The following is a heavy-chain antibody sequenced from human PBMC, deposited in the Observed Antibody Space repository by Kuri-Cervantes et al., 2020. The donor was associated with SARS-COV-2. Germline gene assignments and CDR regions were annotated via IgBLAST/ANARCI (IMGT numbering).Heavy chain of an antibody. D-gene: IGHD2-8*02. Sequence: ASVKVSCKASGYTFTSYAMNWVRQAPGQGLEWMGWINTNTGNPKYAQDFTGRFVFSLDTSVSTTYLQISSLEAADTAVYYCARDIEATYVLSPFFYGMDVRGQGTTVTVSS. CDR1: GYTFTSYA. J-gene: IGHJ6*02. CDR2: INTNTGNP. V-gene: IGHV7-4-1*02. CDR3: ARDIEATYVLSPFFYGMDV.